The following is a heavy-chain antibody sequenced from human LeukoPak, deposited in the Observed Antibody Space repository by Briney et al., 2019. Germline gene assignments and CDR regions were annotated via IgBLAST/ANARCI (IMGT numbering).Heavy chain of an antibody. Sequence: GASVTVSFKASGYTFTSYDINWVRQAAGQGLEGMGWMNPNSGNTGYAQKFQGRVTMTRTTSTSTTYMELSSLRFEDTAVYYCARVAAAGYNWFDPWGQGTLVTVSS. CDR2: MNPNSGNT. J-gene: IGHJ5*02. V-gene: IGHV1-8*01. D-gene: IGHD6-13*01. CDR1: GYTFTSYD. CDR3: ARVAAAGYNWFDP.